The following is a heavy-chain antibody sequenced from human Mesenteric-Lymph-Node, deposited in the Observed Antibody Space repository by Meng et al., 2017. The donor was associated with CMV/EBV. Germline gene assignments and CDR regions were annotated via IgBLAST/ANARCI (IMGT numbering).Heavy chain of an antibody. V-gene: IGHV1-69*06. J-gene: IGHJ4*02. CDR1: RSHV. CDR2: INPMFGPA. Sequence: RSHVINWGRQAPGQGLEWMGGINPMFGPARYAQKFQDRVTITADRSTSTAYMELSSLRSEDTAVYYCARDKSQDSYGSGSYYNFDYWGQGTLVTVSS. CDR3: ARDKSQDSYGSGSYYNFDY. D-gene: IGHD3-10*01.